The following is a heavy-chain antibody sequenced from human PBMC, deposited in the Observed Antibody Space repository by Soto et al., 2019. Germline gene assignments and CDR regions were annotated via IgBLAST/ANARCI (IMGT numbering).Heavy chain of an antibody. CDR3: AREYCSDGICYVLGMDV. Sequence: GGSLRLSCAASGFTFSSYGMHWVRQAPGKGLEWVAVISYDGSNEYYADSVKGRFTISRDESKNTLYLQMNSLRTEDTAVYYCAREYCSDGICYVLGMDVWGQGXTVTVYS. CDR1: GFTFSSYG. J-gene: IGHJ6*02. CDR2: ISYDGSNE. V-gene: IGHV3-30*03. D-gene: IGHD2-15*01.